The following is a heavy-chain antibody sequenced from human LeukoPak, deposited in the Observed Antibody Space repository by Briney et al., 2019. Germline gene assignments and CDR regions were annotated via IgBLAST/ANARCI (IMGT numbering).Heavy chain of an antibody. D-gene: IGHD4-11*01. CDR3: ASRYDYSNYIEY. CDR1: GGSISSGGYY. CDR2: IYYSGST. Sequence: NPSQTLSLTCTVSGGSISSGGYYWSWIRQHPGKGLEWIGYIYYSGSTYYNPSLKSRVTISVDTSKNQFSLKLSSVTAADTAVYYCASRYDYSNYIEYWGQGTLVTVSS. V-gene: IGHV4-31*03. J-gene: IGHJ4*02.